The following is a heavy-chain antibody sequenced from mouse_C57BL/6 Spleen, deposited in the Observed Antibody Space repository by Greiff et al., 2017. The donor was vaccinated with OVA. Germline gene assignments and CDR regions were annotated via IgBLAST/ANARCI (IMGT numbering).Heavy chain of an antibody. Sequence: QVQLKQSGAELVKPGASVKISCKASGYAFSSYWMNWVKQRPGKGLEWIGQIYPGDGDTNYNGKFKGKATLTADKSSSTAYMQLSSLTSEDSAVYFCARGDDYDGGWYFDVWGTGTTVTVSS. V-gene: IGHV1-80*01. CDR2: IYPGDGDT. D-gene: IGHD2-4*01. CDR3: ARGDDYDGGWYFDV. CDR1: GYAFSSYW. J-gene: IGHJ1*03.